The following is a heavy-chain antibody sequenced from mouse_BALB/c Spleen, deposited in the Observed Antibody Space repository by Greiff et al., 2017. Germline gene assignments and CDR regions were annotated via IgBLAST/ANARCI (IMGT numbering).Heavy chain of an antibody. Sequence: EVQRVESGGGLVQPGGSRKLSCAASGFTFSSFGMHWVRQAPEKGLEWVAYISSGSSTIYYADTVKGRFTISRDNPKNTLFLQMTSLRSEDTAMYYCARRDGSYWGQGTLVTVSA. J-gene: IGHJ3*01. D-gene: IGHD3-3*01. CDR2: ISSGSSTI. CDR3: ARRDGSY. V-gene: IGHV5-17*02. CDR1: GFTFSSFG.